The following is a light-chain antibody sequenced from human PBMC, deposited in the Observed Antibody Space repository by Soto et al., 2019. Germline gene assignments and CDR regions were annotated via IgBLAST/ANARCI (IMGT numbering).Light chain of an antibody. CDR2: KAS. CDR1: QSISSW. Sequence: DIQMTQSPSTLSASVGDRVTITCRASQSISSWLAWYQQKPGKAPKLLIYKASSLESGVPSRFSGVGSGTELTPPTGARRLVNFATYFCQQYNSYSPYTFGQGTKLEIQ. V-gene: IGKV1-5*03. J-gene: IGKJ2*01. CDR3: QQYNSYSPYT.